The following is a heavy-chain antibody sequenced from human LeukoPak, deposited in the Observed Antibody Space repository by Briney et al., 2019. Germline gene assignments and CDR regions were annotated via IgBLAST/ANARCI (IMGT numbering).Heavy chain of an antibody. CDR2: IIPIFGTA. D-gene: IGHD1-26*01. V-gene: IGHV1-69*13. Sequence: ASVKVSCKASGGTFSSYAISWVRQAPGQGLEWMGGIIPIFGTANYAQKFQGRVTITADESTSTAYMELSSLRSEDTAVYYCTTEEYTGSYYHIWGQGTLVTVSS. CDR3: TTEEYTGSYYHI. CDR1: GGTFSSYA. J-gene: IGHJ4*02.